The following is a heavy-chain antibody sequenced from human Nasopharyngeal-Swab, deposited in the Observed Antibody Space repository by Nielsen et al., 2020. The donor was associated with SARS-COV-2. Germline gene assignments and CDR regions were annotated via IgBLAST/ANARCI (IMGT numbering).Heavy chain of an antibody. D-gene: IGHD2-2*01. CDR3: ASSTSCYGCYYYYYGMDV. CDR2: IYWDDDK. CDR1: GFSLSTSGVG. Sequence: SGPTLVKPTQTLTLTCTFSGFSLSTSGVGVGWIRQPPRKALEWLALIYWDDDKRYSPSLKSRLTITKDTSKNQVVLTMTNMDPVDTATYYCASSTSCYGCYYYYYGMDVWGQGTTVTVSS. J-gene: IGHJ6*02. V-gene: IGHV2-5*02.